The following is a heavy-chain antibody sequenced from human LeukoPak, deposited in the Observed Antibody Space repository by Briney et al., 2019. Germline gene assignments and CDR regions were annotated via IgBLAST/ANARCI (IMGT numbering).Heavy chain of an antibody. CDR3: TTTRTITSIWYYFDY. Sequence: LAGGSLRLSCTGSGFTFGDFALGWVRQSLGEGLEWVGFIRSKAYGGTTEYAASVKGRFTISRDDSKSITYLQMNSPKSEDTAVYYCTTTRTITSIWYYFDYWGQGALVTVSS. CDR2: IRSKAYGGTT. V-gene: IGHV3-49*04. CDR1: GFTFGDFA. D-gene: IGHD6-13*01. J-gene: IGHJ4*02.